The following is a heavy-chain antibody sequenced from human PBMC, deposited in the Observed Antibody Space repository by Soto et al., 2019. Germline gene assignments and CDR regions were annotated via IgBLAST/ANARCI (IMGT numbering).Heavy chain of an antibody. J-gene: IGHJ6*02. CDR2: INAGNGNT. Sequence: ASVKVSCKASGYTFTSYAMHWVRQAPGQRLEWVGWINAGNGNTKYSQKFQGRVTITRDTSASTAYMELSSLRSEDTAVYYCARAGLDCSGGSCYSEGSGYYGMDVWGQGTTVTVSS. CDR1: GYTFTSYA. V-gene: IGHV1-3*01. D-gene: IGHD2-15*01. CDR3: ARAGLDCSGGSCYSEGSGYYGMDV.